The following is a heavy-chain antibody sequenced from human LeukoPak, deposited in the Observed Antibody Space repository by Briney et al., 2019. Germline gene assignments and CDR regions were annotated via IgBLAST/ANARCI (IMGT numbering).Heavy chain of an antibody. D-gene: IGHD3-22*01. CDR3: AKDTSRYYYDSSGYY. V-gene: IGHV3-23*01. Sequence: GGSLRLSCVASGFTFSSYAMSWVRQAPGKGLEWVSAISGSGGSTYYADSVKGRFTISRDNSKNTLYLQMNSLRAEDTAVYYCAKDTSRYYYDSSGYYWGQGTLVTVSS. CDR1: GFTFSSYA. CDR2: ISGSGGST. J-gene: IGHJ4*02.